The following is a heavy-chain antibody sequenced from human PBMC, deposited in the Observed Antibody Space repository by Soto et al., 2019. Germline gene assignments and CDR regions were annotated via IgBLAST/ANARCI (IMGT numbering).Heavy chain of an antibody. CDR2: IYYSGNT. J-gene: IGHJ4*02. Sequence: ETLSLTCTVSGGSISYYYWGWIRQPPGKGLEWIGSIYYSGNTHYNPSLKSRVTISVDTSMNQFSLNLDSVTAVDSAVYYCVRGGYVHAFDYWGQGALVTVS. V-gene: IGHV4-59*01. CDR1: GGSISYYY. D-gene: IGHD5-12*01. CDR3: VRGGYVHAFDY.